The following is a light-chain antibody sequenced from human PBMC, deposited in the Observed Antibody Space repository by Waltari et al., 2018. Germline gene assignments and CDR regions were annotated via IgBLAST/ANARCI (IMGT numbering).Light chain of an antibody. CDR2: DVN. CDR3: CSFPGTTTSGVI. V-gene: IGLV2-23*02. CDR1: SSDIGTYNL. J-gene: IGLJ2*01. Sequence: QSALTQPASVSGSPGQSITISCTGTSSDIGTYNLVSWYQQHPGKAPKLMIYDVNKRPAGIFNRFSGSKSGNTASLTISGLQAEDEATYHCCSFPGTTTSGVIFGGGTKLTVL.